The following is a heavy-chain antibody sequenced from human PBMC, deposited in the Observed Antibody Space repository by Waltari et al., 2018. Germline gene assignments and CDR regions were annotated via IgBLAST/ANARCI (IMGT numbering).Heavy chain of an antibody. CDR1: GYTFTSYA. D-gene: IGHD6-13*01. CDR2: INAGNGNT. CDR3: ARGRVIATNFDP. J-gene: IGHJ5*02. V-gene: IGHV1-3*01. Sequence: QVQLVQSGAEVKKPGASVKVSCKASGYTFTSYAMHWVRQAPGQRLEWMGWINAGNGNTKYSQKFQGRVTITRDTSASTAYMELSSLRSEDTAVYYCARGRVIATNFDPWGQGTLVTVSS.